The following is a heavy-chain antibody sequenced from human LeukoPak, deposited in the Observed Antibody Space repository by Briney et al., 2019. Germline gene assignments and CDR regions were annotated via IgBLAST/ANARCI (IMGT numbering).Heavy chain of an antibody. CDR1: GYTFTNYH. Sequence: ASVKVSCKASGYTFTNYHIAWVRQAPGQGLEWMGWVSTNDGNTVYAQRLQGRVTMTTDTSTSVAYMELRSLTSDDTAVYYCAKCWVRGVNCDWFDPWGQGTLVTVSS. J-gene: IGHJ5*02. CDR2: VSTNDGNT. V-gene: IGHV1-18*01. CDR3: AKCWVRGVNCDWFDP. D-gene: IGHD3-10*01.